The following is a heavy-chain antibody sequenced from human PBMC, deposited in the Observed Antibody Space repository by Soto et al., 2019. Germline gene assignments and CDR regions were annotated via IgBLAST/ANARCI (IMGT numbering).Heavy chain of an antibody. V-gene: IGHV1-18*01. CDR1: GYNFGHYG. J-gene: IGHJ6*04. CDR2: ISAYNGNT. D-gene: IGHD2-2*01. Sequence: ASVKVSCKASGYNFGHYGIGWVRQAPGQGLEWVGWISAYNGNTHHAQNVQGRVTMTKDKSTSTAYMELRSLTSDDTAVYYCETGGQECRTTGCAYTYDGMNVWG. CDR3: ETGGQECRTTGCAYTYDGMNV.